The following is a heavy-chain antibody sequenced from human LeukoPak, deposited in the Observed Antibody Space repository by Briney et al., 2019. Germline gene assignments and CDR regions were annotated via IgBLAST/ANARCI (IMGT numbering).Heavy chain of an antibody. CDR1: GYTFTGYY. CDR3: ARNYDFWSGYYPSYNWFDP. Sequence: ASVKVSCKASGYTFTGYYMHWVRRAPGQGLEWMGWINPNSGGTNYAQKFQGRVTMTRDTSISTAYMELSRLRSDDTAVYYCARNYDFWSGYYPSYNWFDPWGQGTLVTVSS. CDR2: INPNSGGT. D-gene: IGHD3-3*01. V-gene: IGHV1-2*02. J-gene: IGHJ5*02.